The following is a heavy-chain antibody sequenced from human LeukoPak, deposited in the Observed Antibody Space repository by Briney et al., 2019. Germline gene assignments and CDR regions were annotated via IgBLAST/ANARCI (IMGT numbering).Heavy chain of an antibody. D-gene: IGHD1-26*01. CDR3: AGIVGATD. J-gene: IGHJ4*02. Sequence: GGSLRLSCAASGFPFSDYYMNWVRQAPGKGLEWVSAISSSSTYIYYADSVKGRFTISRDNAKNSLYLQMNSLRAEDTAVYYCAGIVGATDWGQGTLVTVSS. CDR2: ISSSSTYI. CDR1: GFPFSDYY. V-gene: IGHV3-21*01.